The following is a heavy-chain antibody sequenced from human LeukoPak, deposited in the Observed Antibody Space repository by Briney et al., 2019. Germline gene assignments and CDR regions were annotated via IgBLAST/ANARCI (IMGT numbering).Heavy chain of an antibody. V-gene: IGHV3-21*01. D-gene: IGHD6-13*01. Sequence: GGSLRLSCAASGFTFSSYSMNWVRQAPGKGLEWVSSISSSSSYIYYADSVKGRFTISRDNAENSLYLQMNSLRAEDTAVYYCARAGIAAARKYFDYWGQGTLVTVSS. J-gene: IGHJ4*02. CDR1: GFTFSSYS. CDR3: ARAGIAAARKYFDY. CDR2: ISSSSSYI.